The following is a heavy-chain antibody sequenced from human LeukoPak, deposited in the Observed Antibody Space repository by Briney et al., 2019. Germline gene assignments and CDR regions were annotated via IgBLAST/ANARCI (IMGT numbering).Heavy chain of an antibody. CDR2: ISYDGSNK. V-gene: IGHV3-30*18. D-gene: IGHD3-10*01. Sequence: GGSLRLSCAASGFTFSSYGMHWVRQAPGKGLEWMAVISYDGSNKYYADSVKGRFTISRDNSKNTVYMQMNSLRAEDTAVYYCGKEDGSGSSVFLDAFYIWGQGTMVTVSS. CDR1: GFTFSSYG. CDR3: GKEDGSGSSVFLDAFYI. J-gene: IGHJ3*02.